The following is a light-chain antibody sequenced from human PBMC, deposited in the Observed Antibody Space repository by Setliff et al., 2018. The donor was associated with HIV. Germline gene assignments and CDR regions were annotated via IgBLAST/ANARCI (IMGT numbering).Light chain of an antibody. V-gene: IGLV3-21*04. J-gene: IGLJ1*01. Sequence: SYALTQPPSVSVAPGKTARITCGGNNIGNKSVHWYQQKPGQAPVLVIYYDSDRPSGIPERFSGSNSGNTATLTISRVEAGDEADYYCQVWDSSSDLGVFGTGTKVTVL. CDR3: QVWDSSSDLGV. CDR1: NIGNKS. CDR2: YDS.